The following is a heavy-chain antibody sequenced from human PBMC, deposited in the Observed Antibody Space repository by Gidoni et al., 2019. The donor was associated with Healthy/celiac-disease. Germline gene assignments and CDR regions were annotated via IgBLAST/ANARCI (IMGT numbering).Heavy chain of an antibody. CDR1: GFTVSSNY. V-gene: IGHV3-53*01. D-gene: IGHD6-6*01. J-gene: IGHJ1*01. Sequence: EVQLVESGGGLIQPGGSLRLSCAASGFTVSSNYMSWVRQAPGKGLEWVSVIYSGGSTYYADSVKGRFTISRDNSKNTLYLQMNSLRAEDTAVYYCARDDAYSSSSSEYFQHWGQGTLVTVSS. CDR2: IYSGGST. CDR3: ARDDAYSSSSSEYFQH.